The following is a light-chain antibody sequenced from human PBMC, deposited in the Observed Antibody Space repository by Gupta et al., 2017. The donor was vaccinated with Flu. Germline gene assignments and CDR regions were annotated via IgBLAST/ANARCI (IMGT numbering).Light chain of an antibody. Sequence: EIVLTQSPATLSLSPGERATLSCRASQSVSIYLAWYQQKPGQASRLLIYDASNRDTGIPARFSGSGSGTDFTLTISSRELEDFAVYYCQERSNWPPYTFGQGTNLEI. V-gene: IGKV3-11*01. CDR3: QERSNWPPYT. CDR2: DAS. J-gene: IGKJ2*01. CDR1: QSVSIY.